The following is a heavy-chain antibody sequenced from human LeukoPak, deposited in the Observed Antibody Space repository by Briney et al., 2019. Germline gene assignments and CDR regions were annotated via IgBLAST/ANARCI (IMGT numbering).Heavy chain of an antibody. D-gene: IGHD3-9*01. CDR2: ISGSTGST. J-gene: IGHJ4*02. Sequence: GGSLRLSCAASGFTFSNYAMNWVRQAPGKGLEWVSLISGSTGSTYYADSVKGRFSISRDNSKNTVYLQMNSLRAEDTAVYYCARDAGRYFDWLGYWGQGTLVTVSS. CDR1: GFTFSNYA. V-gene: IGHV3-23*01. CDR3: ARDAGRYFDWLGY.